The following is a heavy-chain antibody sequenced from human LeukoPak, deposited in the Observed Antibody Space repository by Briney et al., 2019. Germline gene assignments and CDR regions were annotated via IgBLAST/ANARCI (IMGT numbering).Heavy chain of an antibody. CDR2: INWNGGST. CDR3: ARGFLADLSIVWVDY. V-gene: IGHV3-20*04. Sequence: PGGSLRLSCAASGFSLDDYGMSWVRQAPGQGLEWVSGINWNGGSTGYADSVKGRFTISRDNAKNSLYLQMSSLRAEDTALYYCARGFLADLSIVWVDYWGQGSLVSVSS. CDR1: GFSLDDYG. D-gene: IGHD1-26*01. J-gene: IGHJ4*02.